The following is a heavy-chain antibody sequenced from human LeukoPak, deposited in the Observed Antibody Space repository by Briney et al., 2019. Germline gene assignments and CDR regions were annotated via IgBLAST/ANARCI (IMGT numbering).Heavy chain of an antibody. D-gene: IGHD6-19*01. Sequence: GGSLRLSCAASGFTFSNAWMSWVRQAPGKGLEWVGRIKSKTDGGTTDYAAPVKGRFTISRDDSKNTLYLQMNSLETEDTAVYYCTTTTIAVAGTSGNWGQGTLVTVSS. CDR1: GFTFSNAW. CDR3: TTTTIAVAGTSGN. CDR2: IKSKTDGGTT. J-gene: IGHJ4*02. V-gene: IGHV3-15*01.